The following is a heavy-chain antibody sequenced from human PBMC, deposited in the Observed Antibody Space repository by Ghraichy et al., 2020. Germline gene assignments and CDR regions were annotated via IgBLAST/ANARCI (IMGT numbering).Heavy chain of an antibody. Sequence: SETLSLTCTVSGGSISSYYWSWIRQPPGKGLEWIGYIYYSGSTNYNPSLKSRVTISVDTSKNQFSLKLSSVTAADTAVYYCARGRDGGEVFDIWGQGTMVTVSS. V-gene: IGHV4-59*01. CDR3: ARGRDGGEVFDI. D-gene: IGHD3-16*01. CDR1: GGSISSYY. CDR2: IYYSGST. J-gene: IGHJ3*02.